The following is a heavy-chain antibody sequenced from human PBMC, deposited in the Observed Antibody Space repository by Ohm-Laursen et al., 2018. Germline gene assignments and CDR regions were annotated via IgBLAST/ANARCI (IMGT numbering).Heavy chain of an antibody. CDR2: IRSKAFGGTI. CDR1: GFAFGDYT. J-gene: IGHJ6*02. V-gene: IGHV3-49*04. Sequence: SLRLSCAASGFAFGDYTLSWVRRAPGKGLEWIGFIRSKAFGGTIEYAASMKGRFSISRDDSKSMAYLQMNSLKTEDTAVYYCTRDGTYYYDSSGYYYVGAYYYGMDVWGQGTTVTVSS. D-gene: IGHD3-22*01. CDR3: TRDGTYYYDSSGYYYVGAYYYGMDV.